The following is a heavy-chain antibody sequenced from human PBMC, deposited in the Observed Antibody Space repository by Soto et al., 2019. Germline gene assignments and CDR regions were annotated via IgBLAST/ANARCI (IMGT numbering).Heavy chain of an antibody. V-gene: IGHV3-74*01. CDR2: INSDGSTI. Sequence: PGGSLRLSCAASGFTFGPFWMHWVRQAPGKGLVWLSHINSDGSTIVYADSVKGRFTISRDNAKNKLYLQMNSLRVEDTAVYYCTIDRGYPDSSVLWGQGTMVTVSS. J-gene: IGHJ3*01. D-gene: IGHD6-13*01. CDR1: GFTFGPFW. CDR3: TIDRGYPDSSVL.